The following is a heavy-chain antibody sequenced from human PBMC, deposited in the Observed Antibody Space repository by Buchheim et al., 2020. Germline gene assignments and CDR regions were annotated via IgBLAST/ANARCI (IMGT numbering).Heavy chain of an antibody. J-gene: IGHJ6*02. D-gene: IGHD5-18*01. CDR3: AKSDTAMENYYGMDV. V-gene: IGHV3-23*01. CDR1: GFTFCSYA. CDR2: ISGSGGSK. Sequence: EVQLLESGGGLVQPGGSLRLSCAASGFTFCSYAMSSVCQAPGKGLEWVSAISGSGGSKYYADSVKGRFTISRDNSKNTLYLLMNSLRAEDTAVYYCAKSDTAMENYYGMDVWGQGTT.